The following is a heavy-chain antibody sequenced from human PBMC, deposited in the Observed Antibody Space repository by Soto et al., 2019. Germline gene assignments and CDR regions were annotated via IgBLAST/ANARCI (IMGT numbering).Heavy chain of an antibody. V-gene: IGHV3-7*03. CDR3: ARVAGHNNPWGSSWSTAVRYYSYYGMDV. Sequence: GGSLRLSCAASGFTLSNFLMTWVRQAPGKGLEWVANIKQDGSEKYYVDSVKGRFTISRDNAQDSLYLQMNSLRVEDTALYYCARVAGHNNPWGSSWSTAVRYYSYYGMDVWGQGTTVTVS. J-gene: IGHJ6*02. CDR2: IKQDGSEK. CDR1: GFTLSNFL. D-gene: IGHD3-16*01.